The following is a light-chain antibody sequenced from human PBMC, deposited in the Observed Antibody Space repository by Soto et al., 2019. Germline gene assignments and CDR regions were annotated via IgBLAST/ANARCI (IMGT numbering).Light chain of an antibody. Sequence: QSALTQPASVSGSPGQSITISCTGTSSDVGGYNYVSWYQQHPVKAPKLMIYDVTNRPSGVSDRFSGSKSGNTAFLTISGFQAVVEADYYCSSYTSSSTPYVFGTGTKVTVL. J-gene: IGLJ1*01. CDR1: SSDVGGYNY. CDR3: SSYTSSSTPYV. V-gene: IGLV2-14*01. CDR2: DVT.